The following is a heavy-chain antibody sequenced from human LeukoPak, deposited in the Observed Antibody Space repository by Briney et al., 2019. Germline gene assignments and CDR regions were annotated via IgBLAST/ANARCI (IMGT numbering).Heavy chain of an antibody. V-gene: IGHV3-21*01. CDR1: GFTFSSYS. J-gene: IGHJ4*02. D-gene: IGHD3-10*01. Sequence: GGSLRLSCAASGFTFSSYSMNWVRQAPGKGLEWVSSISSSSSYIYYADSVKGRFTISRDNAKNSLYLQMNSLRAEDTAVYYCARDQFSYYGPRVSYFDYWGQGTLVTVSS. CDR3: ARDQFSYYGPRVSYFDY. CDR2: ISSSSSYI.